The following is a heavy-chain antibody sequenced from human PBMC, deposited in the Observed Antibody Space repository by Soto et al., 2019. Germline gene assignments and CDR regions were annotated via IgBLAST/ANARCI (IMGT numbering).Heavy chain of an antibody. V-gene: IGHV4-34*01. J-gene: IGHJ4*02. D-gene: IGHD6-13*01. CDR1: GESFSAYY. CDR3: ARGRHSSSPVWFGY. CDR2: INHSGST. Sequence: QVQLQQWGAGLLKPSETLSLTCAVYGESFSAYYWTWLRQPPGKGLEWIGEINHSGSTKYNPSLKSRVTISVDTSKIQFSLKVSSVTAADTAVYYCARGRHSSSPVWFGYWGQGTLVAGSS.